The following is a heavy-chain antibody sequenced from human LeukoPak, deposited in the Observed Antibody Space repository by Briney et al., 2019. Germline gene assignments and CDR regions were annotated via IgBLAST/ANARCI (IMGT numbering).Heavy chain of an antibody. CDR2: IKQDGSEK. D-gene: IGHD6-13*01. CDR3: AVTGYSSSPFDY. CDR1: GFTFSSYW. V-gene: IGHV3-7*03. J-gene: IGHJ4*02. Sequence: GGSLRLSCAASGFTFSSYWMSWVRQAPGKGLEWVANIKQDGSEKYYVDSVKGRFTISRDNSKNTLYLQMNSLRAEDTAVYYCAVTGYSSSPFDYWGQGTLVTVSS.